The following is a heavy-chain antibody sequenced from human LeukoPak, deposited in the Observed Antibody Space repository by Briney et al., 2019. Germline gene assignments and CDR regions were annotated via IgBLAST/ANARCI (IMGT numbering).Heavy chain of an antibody. D-gene: IGHD6-13*01. CDR2: ISSSGSTI. Sequence: GGSLRLSCAASGFTFSDYYMSWIRQAPGKGLEWVSYISSSGSTIYYADSVKGRFTISRDNSKNTLYLQMNSLRAEDTAVYYCARDGIAAAGNTGWFDPWGQGTLVTVSS. CDR1: GFTFSDYY. V-gene: IGHV3-11*04. J-gene: IGHJ5*02. CDR3: ARDGIAAAGNTGWFDP.